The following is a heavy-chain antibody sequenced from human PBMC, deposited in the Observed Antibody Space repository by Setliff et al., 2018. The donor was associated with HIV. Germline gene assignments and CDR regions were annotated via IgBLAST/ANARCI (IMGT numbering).Heavy chain of an antibody. D-gene: IGHD1-26*01. CDR1: GYSISSGFY. J-gene: IGHJ4*02. Sequence: TSETLSLTCAVSGYSISSGFYWGWIRQPPGKGLEWIGNIFYSGSTNNNPSLKSRVSISVDTSKNQFSLKLRSVTAADTAVYYCARFGGTYSSNYFDFWGQGTMVTVSS. CDR3: ARFGGTYSSNYFDF. V-gene: IGHV4-38-2*01. CDR2: IFYSGST.